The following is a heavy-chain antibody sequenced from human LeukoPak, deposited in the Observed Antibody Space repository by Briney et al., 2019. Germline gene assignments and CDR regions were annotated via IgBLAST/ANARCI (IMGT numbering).Heavy chain of an antibody. V-gene: IGHV4-59*08. Sequence: PSETLSLTCTVSGGSISSYYWSWIRQPPGKGLEWIGHIYHSGSTSYNPSLKSRVTISVDTSKSQFSLKLSSVIAADTAVYYCARRTYSSGFDYIDYGGQGTLVTVSS. CDR3: ARRTYSSGFDYIDY. D-gene: IGHD6-19*01. CDR2: IYHSGST. CDR1: GGSISSYY. J-gene: IGHJ4*02.